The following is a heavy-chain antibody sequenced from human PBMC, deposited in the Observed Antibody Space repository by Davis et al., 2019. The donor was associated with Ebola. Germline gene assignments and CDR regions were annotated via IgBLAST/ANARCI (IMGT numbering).Heavy chain of an antibody. CDR2: IYYSGST. CDR3: ARATQSWFDP. V-gene: IGHV4-59*01. Sequence: SETLSLTCAVYGGSFSGYYWSWIRQPPGKGLEWIGYIYYSGSTNYNPSLKSRFTISVDTSKNQFSLKLSSVTAADTAVYYCARATQSWFDPWGQGTLVTVSS. J-gene: IGHJ5*02. CDR1: GGSFSGYY. D-gene: IGHD1-1*01.